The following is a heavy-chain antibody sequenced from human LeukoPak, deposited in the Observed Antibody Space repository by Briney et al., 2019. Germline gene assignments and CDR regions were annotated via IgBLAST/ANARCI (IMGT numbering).Heavy chain of an antibody. CDR1: GFTFSSYA. Sequence: GGSLRLSCAASGFTFSSYAMSWVRQAPGKGLEWVSYISSSGSTIYYADSVKGRFTISRDNAKNSLYLQMNSLRAEDTAVYYCARQGSARAFDIWGQGTMVTVSS. CDR3: ARQGSARAFDI. V-gene: IGHV3-48*04. J-gene: IGHJ3*02. CDR2: ISSSGSTI.